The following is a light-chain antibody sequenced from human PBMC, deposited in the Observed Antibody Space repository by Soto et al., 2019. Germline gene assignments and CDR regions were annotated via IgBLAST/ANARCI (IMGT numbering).Light chain of an antibody. V-gene: IGKV3-11*01. J-gene: IGKJ5*01. CDR3: QQRSDSIT. CDR1: QSVSRY. CDR2: ETS. Sequence: EIVLTQSPCTLSLSPGERATLSCRASQSVSRYLAWYQQKPGQAPRLLIYETSSRTTGTPDRFSGGASGTGSTLTISSLQAEDSAVYYCQQRSDSITFGQGTRLEIK.